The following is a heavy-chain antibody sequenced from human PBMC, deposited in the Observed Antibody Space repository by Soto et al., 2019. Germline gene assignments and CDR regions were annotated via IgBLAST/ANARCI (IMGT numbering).Heavy chain of an antibody. J-gene: IGHJ4*02. Sequence: QVQLVESGGGVVQPGRSLRLSCAASGFTFSSYGMHWVRQAPGKGLEWVSRIWYDGNNEYYADSVKGRFTISRDNSRNTLFLQMNSLRAEATALSYCVGRGNQNSGDYWGQGTKVTVSS. CDR3: VGRGNQNSGDY. CDR1: GFTFSSYG. D-gene: IGHD3-10*01. CDR2: IWYDGNNE. V-gene: IGHV3-33*01.